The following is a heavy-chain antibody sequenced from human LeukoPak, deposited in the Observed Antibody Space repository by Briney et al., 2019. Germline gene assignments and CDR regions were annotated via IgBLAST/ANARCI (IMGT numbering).Heavy chain of an antibody. CDR3: ARRWSGSYYIPPNWYFDL. CDR1: GFTFSSYA. D-gene: IGHD3-10*02. Sequence: PGRSLRLSCAASGFTFSSYAMHWVRQAPGKGLEGVAVISYDGSNKYYADSVKGRFTISRDNSKNTLYLQMNSLRAEDTAVYYCARRWSGSYYIPPNWYFDLWGRGTLVTVSS. CDR2: ISYDGSNK. J-gene: IGHJ2*01. V-gene: IGHV3-30-3*01.